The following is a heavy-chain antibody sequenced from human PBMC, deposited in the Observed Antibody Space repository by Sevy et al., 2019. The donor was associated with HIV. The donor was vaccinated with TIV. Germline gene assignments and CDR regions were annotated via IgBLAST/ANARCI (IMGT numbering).Heavy chain of an antibody. D-gene: IGHD2-2*01. CDR1: GFTFSSYA. CDR2: ISGSGGST. CDR3: ASGRCSSTSCRHGY. J-gene: IGHJ4*02. V-gene: IGHV3-23*01. Sequence: GGSLRLSCAASGFTFSSYAMSWVRQAPGKGLEWVSVISGSGGSTYYADSVKGRFTISRDNSKNTLYLQMNSLRAEDTAVYYGASGRCSSTSCRHGYWGQGTLVTVSS.